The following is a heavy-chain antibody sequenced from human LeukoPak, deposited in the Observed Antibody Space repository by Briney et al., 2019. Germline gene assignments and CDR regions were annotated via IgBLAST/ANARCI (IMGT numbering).Heavy chain of an antibody. CDR2: IYYSGST. D-gene: IGHD5-12*01. CDR1: GGSISSSSYY. V-gene: IGHV4-39*07. J-gene: IGHJ4*02. Sequence: ASETLSLTCTVSGGSISSSSYYWGWIRQPPGKGLEWIGSIYYSGSTYYNPSLKSRVTISVDTSKNQFSLKLSSVTAADTAVYYCARGDGYSGYDYFDYWGQGTLVTVSS. CDR3: ARGDGYSGYDYFDY.